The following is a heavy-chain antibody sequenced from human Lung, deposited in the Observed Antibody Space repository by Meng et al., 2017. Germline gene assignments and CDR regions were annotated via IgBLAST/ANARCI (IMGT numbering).Heavy chain of an antibody. J-gene: IGHJ2*01. Sequence: QVQLVQSGAEGKKPGASVKVSCNASGYTFIRYGISWVRQAPGQGLEWMGWISTYNGNTNYAQKFQGRVTMTTDTSTSTAYMELRSLRSDDTAVYYCAVMGLYGDYDNWYFDLWGRGTLVTVSS. CDR2: ISTYNGNT. CDR3: AVMGLYGDYDNWYFDL. CDR1: GYTFIRYG. D-gene: IGHD4-17*01. V-gene: IGHV1-18*01.